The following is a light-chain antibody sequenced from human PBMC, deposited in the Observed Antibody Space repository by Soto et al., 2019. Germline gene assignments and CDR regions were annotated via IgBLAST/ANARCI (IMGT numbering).Light chain of an antibody. V-gene: IGKV3-15*01. CDR1: QSVSSN. CDR3: QQYNNLLLIT. CDR2: DAS. J-gene: IGKJ5*01. Sequence: EIRMRKSPATLSLSPGERATLSGRARQSVSSNLAWYQQKPGQAPRLLIYDASTRATGLSARFSGSGSGTEFTLTVSSLQSEDFAVYYCQQYNNLLLITFGQRTRLE.